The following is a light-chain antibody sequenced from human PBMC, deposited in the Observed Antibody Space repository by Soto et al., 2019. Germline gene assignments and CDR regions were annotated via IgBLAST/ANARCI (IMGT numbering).Light chain of an antibody. CDR2: DNN. V-gene: IGLV1-51*01. J-gene: IGLJ2*01. CDR1: SSNIGNNY. CDR3: ATWDGSLNGRV. Sequence: QSVLTQSPSVSAAPGQKVTISCSGSSSNIGNNYVSWYQQLPGTAPKLLIYDNNKRPSGIPDRFSGSKSGTSGTLDITGLQTGDEADYYCATWDGSLNGRVFGGGTKLTVL.